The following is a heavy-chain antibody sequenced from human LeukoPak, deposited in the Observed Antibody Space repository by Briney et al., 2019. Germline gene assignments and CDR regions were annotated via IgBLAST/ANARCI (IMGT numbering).Heavy chain of an antibody. J-gene: IGHJ4*02. CDR3: ARVPTTYCTNGVCYYFDY. Sequence: PPQSLSPTCTVSRTSISSGDYYWSWNRQPPGKGLAGTAHIFYSGSTHYNRSFKSGVTISVDTSKNQFSLKQSSVTAADTAVYYGARVPTTYCTNGVCYYFDYWGQGTLVTVSS. D-gene: IGHD2-8*01. CDR2: IFYSGST. CDR1: RTSISSGDYY. V-gene: IGHV4-30-4*08.